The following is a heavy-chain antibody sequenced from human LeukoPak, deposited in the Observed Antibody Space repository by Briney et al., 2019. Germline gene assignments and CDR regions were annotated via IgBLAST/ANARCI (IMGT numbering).Heavy chain of an antibody. CDR3: AKPYYDTSGYLLHFDF. V-gene: IGHV3-30*18. J-gene: IGHJ4*02. CDR1: GFTFSSSG. CDR2: ISYDGSNK. Sequence: GRSLRLSCSASGFTFSSSGMRWGRQAPGKGLEWVAVISYDGSNKYYADSVKGRFTISRDNSKNTLYLQMNSLRAEDTAVYYCAKPYYDTSGYLLHFDFWGQGTLVTVSS. D-gene: IGHD3-22*01.